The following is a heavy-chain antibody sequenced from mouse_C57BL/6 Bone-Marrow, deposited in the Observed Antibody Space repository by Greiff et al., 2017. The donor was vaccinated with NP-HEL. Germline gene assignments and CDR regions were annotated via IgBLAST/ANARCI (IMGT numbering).Heavy chain of an antibody. CDR2: IYPGSGNT. CDR3: AITTVVAYYFDY. Sequence: QVQLQQSGPELVKPGALVKISCKASGYSFTSYYIHWVKQRPGQGLEWIGWIYPGSGNTKYNEKFKGKATLTADTSSSTAYMQLSSLTSEDSAVYYCAITTVVAYYFDYWGQGTTLTVSS. V-gene: IGHV1-66*01. CDR1: GYSFTSYY. D-gene: IGHD1-1*01. J-gene: IGHJ2*01.